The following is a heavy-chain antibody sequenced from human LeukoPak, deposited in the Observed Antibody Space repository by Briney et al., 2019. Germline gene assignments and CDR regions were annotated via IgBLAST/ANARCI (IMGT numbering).Heavy chain of an antibody. CDR2: IYTSGST. CDR3: ARDTVTTPYYYYYMDV. D-gene: IGHD4-17*01. Sequence: PSETLSLTCTVSGGSISSYYWSWIRQPAGKGLEWIGRIYTSGSTNYNPPLKSRVTMSVDTSKNQFSLKLSSVTAADTAVYYCARDTVTTPYYYYYMDVWGKGTTVTVSS. J-gene: IGHJ6*03. CDR1: GGSISSYY. V-gene: IGHV4-4*07.